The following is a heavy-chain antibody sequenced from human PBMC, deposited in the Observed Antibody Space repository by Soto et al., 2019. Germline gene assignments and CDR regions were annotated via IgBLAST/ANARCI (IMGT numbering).Heavy chain of an antibody. D-gene: IGHD6-13*01. Sequence: QVQLVQSGAEVKKPGASVKVSCKASGYTFTGYYMHWVRQAPGQGLEWMGWINPNSGGTNYAQEFQGWVTMTRDTSLSTAYMELSRLRSDDTAVYYCARDLYSSSWYSTNWFDPWGQGTLVTVSS. CDR2: INPNSGGT. J-gene: IGHJ5*02. V-gene: IGHV1-2*04. CDR3: ARDLYSSSWYSTNWFDP. CDR1: GYTFTGYY.